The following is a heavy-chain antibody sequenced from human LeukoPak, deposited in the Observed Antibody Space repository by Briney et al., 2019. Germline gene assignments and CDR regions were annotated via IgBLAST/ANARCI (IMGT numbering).Heavy chain of an antibody. CDR2: ISTQSGNT. J-gene: IGHJ4*02. V-gene: IGHV1-18*01. CDR1: GYTLTSYG. CDR3: ARGTYGDK. Sequence: ASVKVSCEASGYTLTSYGINWMRQAPGQGLEWMGWISTQSGNTNYAQKVQGRLTLTTDRSTNTAYMELRSLRSDDTAVYYCARGTYGDKWGQGTMVTVSS. D-gene: IGHD4-17*01.